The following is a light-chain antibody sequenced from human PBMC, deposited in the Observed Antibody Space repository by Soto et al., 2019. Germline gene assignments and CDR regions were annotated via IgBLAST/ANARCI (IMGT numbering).Light chain of an antibody. J-gene: IGLJ1*01. CDR3: SSFKGTNSFV. CDR2: EVS. CDR1: SSNIGGNS. Sequence: QAVMTQPPSVSAAPGQKVTISCSGSSSNIGGNSVSWYQQLPGTAPKLIIYEVSKRPSGVPDRIFASKSGNTASLTVSGLQADDEANYYCSSFKGTNSFVFGTGTKLTVL. V-gene: IGLV2-8*01.